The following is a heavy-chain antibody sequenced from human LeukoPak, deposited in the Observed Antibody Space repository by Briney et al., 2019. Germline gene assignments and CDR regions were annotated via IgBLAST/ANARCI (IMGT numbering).Heavy chain of an antibody. J-gene: IGHJ4*02. V-gene: IGHV4-59*08. D-gene: IGHD6-13*01. CDR3: ARSNFSSSWDL. CDR2: IYYTGSP. Sequence: TSETLSLTCTVSGGSISSYYWSWIRQSPGKGLEWIGYIYYTGSPNYNPSLKSRVTISVDTSKNQFSLKLSSVTAADTAVYYCARSNFSSSWDLWGQGTLVTVSS. CDR1: GGSISSYY.